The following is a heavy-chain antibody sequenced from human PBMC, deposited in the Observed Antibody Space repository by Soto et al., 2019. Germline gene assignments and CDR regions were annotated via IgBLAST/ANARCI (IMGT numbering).Heavy chain of an antibody. Sequence: SETLSLTCTVSGDTIYSDNYYWTWIRQPPGRGLELIAYIYYSGKTYYNPSLTSRTIISVDTSKNQFSLRLSSVTAADTAVYFCARGELMLPSILTSPLYFWGQGILVTVSS. CDR2: IYYSGKT. CDR3: ARGELMLPSILTSPLYF. V-gene: IGHV4-30-4*01. CDR1: GDTIYSDNYY. J-gene: IGHJ4*02. D-gene: IGHD3-10*01.